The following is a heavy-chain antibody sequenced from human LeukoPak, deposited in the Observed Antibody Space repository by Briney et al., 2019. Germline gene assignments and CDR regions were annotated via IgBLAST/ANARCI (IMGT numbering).Heavy chain of an antibody. D-gene: IGHD3-22*01. CDR1: GFTFSSYS. CDR3: ANGGTYSSGP. V-gene: IGHV3-7*01. J-gene: IGHJ5*02. Sequence: GGSLRLSCAASGFTFSSYSMNWVRQAPGKGLEWVATIKPDGSAQYYVDSVKGRFTISRDNAKNSSFLQINSLRAEDTAVYYCANGGTYSSGPWGQGTLVTVSS. CDR2: IKPDGSAQ.